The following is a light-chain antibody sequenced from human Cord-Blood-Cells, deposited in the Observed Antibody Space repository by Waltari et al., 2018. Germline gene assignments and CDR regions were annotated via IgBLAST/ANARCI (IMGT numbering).Light chain of an antibody. V-gene: IGKV2-28*01. Sequence: VMTHSLLSLPVTPGEPASISCRSSQSLLPSNGYNFLDWYLQNPGQSPQLLIHLGSNRASGVPDRLSRSGSGTDFTLKISSVEAEDVGGYYCMQALQTPTFGGGTKVEIK. CDR1: QSLLPSNGYNF. CDR2: LGS. CDR3: MQALQTPT. J-gene: IGKJ4*01.